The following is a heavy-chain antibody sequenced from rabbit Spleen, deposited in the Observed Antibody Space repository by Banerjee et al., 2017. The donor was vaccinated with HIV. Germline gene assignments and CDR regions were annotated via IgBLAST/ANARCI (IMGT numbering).Heavy chain of an antibody. Sequence: QEQLEESGGGLFQPGGSLALTCKASGFSLSNNYVMCWVRQAPGKGLEWIGYIGISSGSTYYASWAKGRFTISKTSSTTVTLQMPSLTAADTATYFCARRWAVTAGYGYTTFNLWGPGTLVTVS. CDR2: IGISSGST. V-gene: IGHV1S45*01. CDR1: GFSLSNNYV. CDR3: ARRWAVTAGYGYTTFNL. D-gene: IGHD6-1*01. J-gene: IGHJ4*01.